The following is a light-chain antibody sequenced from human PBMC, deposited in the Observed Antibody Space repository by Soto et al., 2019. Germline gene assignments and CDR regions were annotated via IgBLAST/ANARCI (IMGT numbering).Light chain of an antibody. V-gene: IGKV3-20*01. CDR2: GAS. CDR1: QSVSSNY. Sequence: EIALTQSPGTLSLSPGQRATLSCRASQSVSSNYLAWYQQKPGQAPRILIYGASSRATGIPDRFSGSGSGTDFTLTISRLEPEDFAVYYCQQYGSSPLVTFGPGTKVDIK. J-gene: IGKJ3*01. CDR3: QQYGSSPLVT.